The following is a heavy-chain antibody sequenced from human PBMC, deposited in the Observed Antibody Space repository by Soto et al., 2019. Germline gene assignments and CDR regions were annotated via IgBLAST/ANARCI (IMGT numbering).Heavy chain of an antibody. J-gene: IGHJ5*02. CDR2: VHYSGNT. Sequence: PSETLSLTCTVSGYSISSGYHWAWIRQPPGKGLEWLGSVHYSGNTYYNPSLKSRLTISVDKSKNQFSLNLSSVTAADTAAYYCARQDRVVAEGRWFDPWGQGTLVTVSS. D-gene: IGHD2-15*01. CDR1: GYSISSGYH. CDR3: ARQDRVVAEGRWFDP. V-gene: IGHV4-38-2*02.